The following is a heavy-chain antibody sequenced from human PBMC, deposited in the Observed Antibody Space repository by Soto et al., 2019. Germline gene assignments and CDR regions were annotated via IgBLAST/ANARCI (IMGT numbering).Heavy chain of an antibody. CDR3: AHMRSSWDRGVNWFAP. CDR2: IYWDDDK. D-gene: IGHD6-13*01. Sequence: QITLKESGPTLVKPPQTLTLTCTFSGFSLSTSGVGVGWIRQPPGKALEWLAGIYWDDDKRYSPSLKSRLTNTKDTSKNRVVLTMTDMDPVDTATYSSAHMRSSWDRGVNWFAPWGQGTLVTVAS. CDR1: GFSLSTSGVG. J-gene: IGHJ5*02. V-gene: IGHV2-5*02.